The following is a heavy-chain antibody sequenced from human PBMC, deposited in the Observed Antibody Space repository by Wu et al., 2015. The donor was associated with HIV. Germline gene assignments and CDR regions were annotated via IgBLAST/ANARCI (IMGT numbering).Heavy chain of an antibody. V-gene: IGHV1-69*06. Sequence: QVQLVQSGAEVKKPGSSVKVSCKASGGTFNSYAISWVRQAPGQGLEWMGRINPISGPPKYAQKFQGRATITADKYTTTVYIELSSLRSEDTAVYYCARVRIVASYGMDVWGQGTTVTVSS. D-gene: IGHD5-12*01. J-gene: IGHJ6*02. CDR2: INPISGPP. CDR3: ARVRIVASYGMDV. CDR1: GGTFNSYA.